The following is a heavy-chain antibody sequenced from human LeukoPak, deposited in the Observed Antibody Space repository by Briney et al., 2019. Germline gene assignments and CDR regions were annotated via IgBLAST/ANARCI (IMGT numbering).Heavy chain of an antibody. Sequence: ASVKVSCKPSGYTFTGYYMHWVRQAPGQGLEWMGIINPSGGSTSYAQKFQGRVTMTRDTSTSTVYMELSSLRSEDTAVYYCASASDTALDYYYYGMDVWGQGTTVTVSS. V-gene: IGHV1-46*01. CDR2: INPSGGST. CDR3: ASASDTALDYYYYGMDV. J-gene: IGHJ6*02. D-gene: IGHD5-18*01. CDR1: GYTFTGYY.